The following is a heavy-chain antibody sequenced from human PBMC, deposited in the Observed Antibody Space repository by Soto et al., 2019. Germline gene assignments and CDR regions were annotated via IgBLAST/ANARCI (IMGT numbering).Heavy chain of an antibody. J-gene: IGHJ6*02. CDR1: GYSISSGYY. V-gene: IGHV4-38-2*01. Sequence: LSLTCAVSGYSISSGYYWGWIRQPPGKGLEWIGTIYHSGSTYYNPSLKSRVTISVDTSKNQFSLKLNSVTAADTAVYYCARALSCSGGSCYPLRGVDVWGLGTTVTVSS. D-gene: IGHD2-15*01. CDR2: IYHSGST. CDR3: ARALSCSGGSCYPLRGVDV.